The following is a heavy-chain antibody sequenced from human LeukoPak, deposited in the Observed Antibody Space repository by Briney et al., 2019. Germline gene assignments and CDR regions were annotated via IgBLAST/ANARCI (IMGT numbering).Heavy chain of an antibody. CDR2: IYSTGTPT. J-gene: IGHJ4*02. D-gene: IGHD1-1*01. CDR3: ARRPTQSIPAQDYFDY. Sequence: GGSLRLSCAASGFTFSSHAMGWVRQAPGKGLEWVSPIYSTGTPTYYADSVRGRFTISRDNSKNTVYLQMSNLRAEDTAVYFCARRPTQSIPAQDYFDYWGQGSLVTVSS. V-gene: IGHV3-23*05. CDR1: GFTFSSHA.